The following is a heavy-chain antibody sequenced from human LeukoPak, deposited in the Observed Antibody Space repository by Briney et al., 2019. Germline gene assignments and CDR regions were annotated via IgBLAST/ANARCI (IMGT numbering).Heavy chain of an antibody. D-gene: IGHD3-10*01. CDR2: ISAYNDNT. J-gene: IGHJ5*02. CDR1: GYTFTSYY. CDR3: ARDNSVGDIAWWFDP. V-gene: IGHV1-18*04. Sequence: ASVKVSCKASGYTFTSYYMHWVRQAPGQGLEWMGWISAYNDNTNYAQKLQGRVTMTTDTSTSTAYMELRSLRCDDTAVYYCARDNSVGDIAWWFDPWGQGTPVTVSS.